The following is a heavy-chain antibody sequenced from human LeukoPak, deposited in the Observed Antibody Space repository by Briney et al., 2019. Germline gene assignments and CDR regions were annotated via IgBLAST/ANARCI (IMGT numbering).Heavy chain of an antibody. J-gene: IGHJ4*02. V-gene: IGHV4-38-2*02. D-gene: IGHD3-16*01. Sequence: PSETLSLTCTVSGYSISSGYYWGWIRQPPGKGMEWIGTIYHSGSTYYNPSLKSRVTISVDTSKKQFSLQVGSVAGAEAAVYQGGGGGVWYFDYWGQGILVTVSS. CDR2: IYHSGST. CDR3: GGGGVWYFDY. CDR1: GYSISSGYY.